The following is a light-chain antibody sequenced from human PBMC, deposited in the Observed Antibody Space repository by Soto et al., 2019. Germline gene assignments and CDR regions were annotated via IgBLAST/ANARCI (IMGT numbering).Light chain of an antibody. Sequence: EIVLTQSPGTLSLSPGERATLSCRASQSVRSNYLAWYQQQPGQAPRLLIYGTSTRDTGIPDRFSGSGSGTDFTLTISRLEPEDLAVYYCQQYGSSYTFGPGTKVEIK. CDR1: QSVRSNY. CDR2: GTS. V-gene: IGKV3-20*01. J-gene: IGKJ3*01. CDR3: QQYGSSYT.